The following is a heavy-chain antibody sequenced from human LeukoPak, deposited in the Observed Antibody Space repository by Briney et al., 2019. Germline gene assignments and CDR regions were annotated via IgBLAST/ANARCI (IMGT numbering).Heavy chain of an antibody. CDR1: GYTFTSYG. D-gene: IGHD3-22*01. CDR3: ARDRPYYYDSSGIWGDY. CDR2: ISAYNGNT. Sequence: ASVKVSCKASGYTFTSYGISWVRQAPGQGLEWMGWISAYNGNTNYAQKLQGRVTMTTDTSTSTAYMELRSLRSDDTAVYYCARDRPYYYDSSGIWGDYWGQGTLSPSPQ. J-gene: IGHJ4*02. V-gene: IGHV1-18*01.